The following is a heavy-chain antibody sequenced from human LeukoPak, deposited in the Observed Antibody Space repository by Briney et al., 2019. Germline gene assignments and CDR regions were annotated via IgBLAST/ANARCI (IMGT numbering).Heavy chain of an antibody. CDR3: AKGHSSSWYNTYYYYYGMDV. Sequence: GGSLRLSCAASGFTFRNYAMHWVRQAPGKGLEWVAVISYDGSNKYYADSVKGRFTISRDNSKNTLYLQMNSLRAEDTAVYYCAKGHSSSWYNTYYYYYGMDVWGQGTTVTVSS. CDR1: GFTFRNYA. D-gene: IGHD6-13*01. CDR2: ISYDGSNK. V-gene: IGHV3-30*18. J-gene: IGHJ6*02.